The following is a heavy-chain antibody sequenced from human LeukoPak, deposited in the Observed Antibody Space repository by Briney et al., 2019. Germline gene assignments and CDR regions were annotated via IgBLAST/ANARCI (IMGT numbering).Heavy chain of an antibody. V-gene: IGHV3-23*01. CDR2: ISGSGGST. CDR3: AKVSLAVVTGGDFDY. D-gene: IGHD4-23*01. J-gene: IGHJ4*02. CDR1: GFTFSNYA. Sequence: GRSLRLSCAASGFTFSNYAMSWVRQAPGKGLEWVSAISGSGGSTYYADSVKGRFTISRDNSKNTLYLQMNSLRAEDTAVYYCAKVSLAVVTGGDFDYWGQGTLVTVSS.